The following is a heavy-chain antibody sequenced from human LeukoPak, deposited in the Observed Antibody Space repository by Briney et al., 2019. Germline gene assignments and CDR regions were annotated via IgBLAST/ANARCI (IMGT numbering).Heavy chain of an antibody. Sequence: GGSLRLSCAASGFTFTSFVMHWVRQAPGKGLEWVAVIWYDGGNKYYGDSVKGRFTISRDNSKNTLYLQMNSLRAEDTAVYYCARDLNWKIDYWGQGALVTVSS. CDR2: IWYDGGNK. J-gene: IGHJ4*02. CDR1: GFTFTSFV. V-gene: IGHV3-33*01. CDR3: ARDLNWKIDY. D-gene: IGHD1-20*01.